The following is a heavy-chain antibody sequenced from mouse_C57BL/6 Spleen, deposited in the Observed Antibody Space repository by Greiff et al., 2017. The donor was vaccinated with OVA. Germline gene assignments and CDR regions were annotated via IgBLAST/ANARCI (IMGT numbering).Heavy chain of an antibody. V-gene: IGHV5-9-1*02. CDR2: ISSGGDYI. D-gene: IGHD1-1*01. Sequence: EVQLVESGEGLVKPGGSLKLSCAASGFTFSSYAMSWVRQTPEKRLEWVAYISSGGDYIYYADTVKGRFTISRDNARNTLYLQMSSLKSEDTAMYYCTRVYYGSNYWYFDVWGTGTTVTVSS. CDR1: GFTFSSYA. J-gene: IGHJ1*03. CDR3: TRVYYGSNYWYFDV.